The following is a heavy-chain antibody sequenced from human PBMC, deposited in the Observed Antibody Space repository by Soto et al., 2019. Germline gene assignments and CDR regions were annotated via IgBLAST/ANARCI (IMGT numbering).Heavy chain of an antibody. Sequence: QVQLVESGGGVVQPGRSLRLSCVASGFTLSNTGMHWVRQAPGKGLEWVAMISHDGSNTYYGDSVKGRFTISRDNSWNTPYLQMDSLRPEDTSVYYCAKDWGSSGWLNWFDPWGQGTLVTVSS. V-gene: IGHV3-30*18. CDR2: ISHDGSNT. D-gene: IGHD6-19*01. J-gene: IGHJ5*02. CDR3: AKDWGSSGWLNWFDP. CDR1: GFTLSNTG.